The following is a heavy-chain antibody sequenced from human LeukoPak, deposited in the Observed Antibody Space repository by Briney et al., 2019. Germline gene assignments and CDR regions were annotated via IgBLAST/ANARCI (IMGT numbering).Heavy chain of an antibody. V-gene: IGHV4-59*07. CDR2: IYYSGST. J-gene: IGHJ6*03. Sequence: SDTLSLTCTLSGGSISSYYWSWIRQPPGKGLEWIGYIYYSGSTNYNPSLKSRVTISVDTSKNQFSLKLSSVTAADTAVYYCAGHYYDSSGYFLHYYYYMDVWGKRSTVTVSS. D-gene: IGHD3-22*01. CDR3: AGHYYDSSGYFLHYYYYMDV. CDR1: GGSISSYY.